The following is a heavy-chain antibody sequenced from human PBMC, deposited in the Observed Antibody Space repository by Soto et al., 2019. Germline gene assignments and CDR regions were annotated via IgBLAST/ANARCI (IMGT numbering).Heavy chain of an antibody. J-gene: IGHJ1*01. Sequence: QVQLVESGGGVVQPGRSLSLSCAASGFTFSTYAMHWVRQAPGKGLEWVAGIAYDGSNQNYADSVKGRFTISKDNSLNTLFLRLNNLGADDTAVYYCAGENIAACQHWGQGTLVTVSS. CDR3: AGENIAACQH. CDR1: GFTFSTYA. V-gene: IGHV3-30-3*01. CDR2: IAYDGSNQ. D-gene: IGHD6-25*01.